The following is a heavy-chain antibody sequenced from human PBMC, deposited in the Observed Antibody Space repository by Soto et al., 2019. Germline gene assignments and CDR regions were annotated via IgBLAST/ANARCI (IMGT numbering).Heavy chain of an antibody. J-gene: IGHJ6*02. D-gene: IGHD6-13*01. CDR1: GDSVSSNSAA. CDR3: ASHPGFKAAVRISYHYSGIDV. V-gene: IGHV6-1*01. Sequence: RTLALTCAISGDSVSSNSAAWNWIRQSPSRGLEWVGRTYYRSKWCNDYAGSVKSQITINPDTSKNQCSLQLNAVTPEDTTVDYSASHPGFKAAVRISYHYSGIDVWGQGTLVTVSS. CDR2: TYYRSKWCN.